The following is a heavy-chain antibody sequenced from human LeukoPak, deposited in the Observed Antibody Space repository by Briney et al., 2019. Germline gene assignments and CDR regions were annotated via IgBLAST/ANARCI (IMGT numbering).Heavy chain of an antibody. Sequence: GGSLRLSCAASGFTFSTYAMNWVRQAPGKGLEWVSSISKSSDYIKYADSVRGRITISRDNAKNSLYLQINSLRAEDTAVYYCARHLEKDFWTGIYKDYYYYYMDVWGKGTTVTVSS. D-gene: IGHD3/OR15-3a*01. V-gene: IGHV3-21*01. J-gene: IGHJ6*03. CDR3: ARHLEKDFWTGIYKDYYYYYMDV. CDR2: ISKSSDYI. CDR1: GFTFSTYA.